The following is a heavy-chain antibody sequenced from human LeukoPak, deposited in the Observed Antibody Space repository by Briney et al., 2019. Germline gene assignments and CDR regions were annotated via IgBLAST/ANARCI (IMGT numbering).Heavy chain of an antibody. J-gene: IGHJ4*02. CDR1: GYTFTSYG. CDR2: ISGNNGDT. V-gene: IGHV1-18*04. CDR3: ARTSITMVSST. Sequence: AASVKVSFKTSGYTFTSYGITWVRQAPGQGLEWLGLISGNNGDTSNAHNVDGRVTMTTDTTTSTGYMELRSPRTDDTAAYYCARTSITMVSSTWGQGTLVIVSS. D-gene: IGHD3-10*01.